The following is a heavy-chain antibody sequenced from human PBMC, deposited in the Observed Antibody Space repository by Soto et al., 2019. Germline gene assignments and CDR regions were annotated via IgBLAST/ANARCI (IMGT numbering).Heavy chain of an antibody. CDR3: AKPLGNWNFKPFLDY. V-gene: IGHV3-23*01. J-gene: IGHJ4*02. D-gene: IGHD1-1*01. CDR1: GFTFSSYA. CDR2: ISGIGGST. Sequence: GGSLRLSCAASGFTFSSYAMSWVRQAPGKGLEWVSAISGIGGSTYYADSVKGRFTISRDNSKNTLYLQMNSLRAEDTAVYYCAKPLGNWNFKPFLDYWGQGTLVTVSS.